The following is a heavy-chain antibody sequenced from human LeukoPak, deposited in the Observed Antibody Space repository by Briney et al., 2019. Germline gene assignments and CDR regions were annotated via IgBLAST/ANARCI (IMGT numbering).Heavy chain of an antibody. CDR2: IYYSGST. Sequence: SETLSLTCTLSGGSISSSSYYWGWIRQPPGKGLEWIGSIYYSGSTYYNPSLKSRVTISVDTSKNQFSLKLSSVTAADTAVYYCAREQETYYGDEPNYWGQGTLVTVSS. CDR3: AREQETYYGDEPNY. V-gene: IGHV4-39*07. D-gene: IGHD4-17*01. J-gene: IGHJ4*02. CDR1: GGSISSSSYY.